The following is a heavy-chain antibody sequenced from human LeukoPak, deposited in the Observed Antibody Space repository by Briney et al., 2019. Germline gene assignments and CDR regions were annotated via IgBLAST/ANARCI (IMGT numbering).Heavy chain of an antibody. CDR1: GFAFSNYW. CDR2: INPDGTTT. CDR3: GGERWALGEY. Sequence: GGSLRLSCAASGFAFSNYWMLWVRQGPGKGLEWLSRINPDGTTTHYADSVKGRFTISRDNAKSILYLQMNNLRVEDTAVYYCGGERWALGEYWGQGTLVPVSS. D-gene: IGHD1-26*01. V-gene: IGHV3-74*01. J-gene: IGHJ4*02.